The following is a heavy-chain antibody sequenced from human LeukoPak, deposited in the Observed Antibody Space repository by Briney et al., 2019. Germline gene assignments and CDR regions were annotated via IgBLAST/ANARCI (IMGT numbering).Heavy chain of an antibody. J-gene: IGHJ4*02. V-gene: IGHV3-23*01. CDR3: AKEKEVGAYFDY. CDR1: GFTFSSYA. Sequence: GGSLRLSCAASGFTFSSYAMSWVRQAPGKVLEWVSAISGSGGSTYYADSVTGRFTISRDNSKNTLYLQMTSLRAEDTAVYYCAKEKEVGAYFDYWGQGTLVTVSS. CDR2: ISGSGGST. D-gene: IGHD1-26*01.